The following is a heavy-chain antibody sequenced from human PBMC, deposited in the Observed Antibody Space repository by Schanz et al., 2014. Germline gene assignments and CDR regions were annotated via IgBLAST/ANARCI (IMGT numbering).Heavy chain of an antibody. CDR3: TRSYYDFSWGSYRFRAFDI. CDR1: GFAFSVYG. J-gene: IGHJ3*02. Sequence: VQLVESGGGLVKPGGSLRLSCAASGFAFSVYGMHWVRQVPGKGLEWVSCTNGDGTNAKYADSVKGRFTISRDNAKKTLSLQMISLRAEDTAIYFCTRSYYDFSWGSYRFRAFDIWGQGTTVIVSS. D-gene: IGHD3-16*02. V-gene: IGHV3-74*02. CDR2: TNGDGTNA.